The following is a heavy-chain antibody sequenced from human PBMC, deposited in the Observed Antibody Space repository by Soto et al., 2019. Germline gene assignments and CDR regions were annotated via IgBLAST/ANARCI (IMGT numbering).Heavy chain of an antibody. Sequence: EVQLLESGGGLVQPGGSLTLSCAASGFTFSSYGMTWVRQAPGKGLEWVSFSSATGSGRYYADSVKGRFTISRDTSKNTLYFQTRSLGAGDTAVYYCAKDRRAGGNYGFYSDFRGQGALVIVSS. CDR2: SSATGSGR. CDR1: GFTFSSYG. CDR3: AKDRRAGGNYGFYSDF. D-gene: IGHD1-7*01. V-gene: IGHV3-23*01. J-gene: IGHJ4*02.